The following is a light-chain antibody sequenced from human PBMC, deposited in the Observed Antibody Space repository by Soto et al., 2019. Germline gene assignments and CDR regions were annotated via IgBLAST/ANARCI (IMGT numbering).Light chain of an antibody. CDR2: AAS. J-gene: IGKJ1*01. CDR1: ESVSSNY. Sequence: EIVLTQSPGTLSSSPGERATLSCRASESVSSNYLAWYQQRPGQAPRLLIYAASNRARGIPDRFVRSGFGTDFPLTVSRLEPEDFAVYYCQQYGSAPWTFGQGTKV. V-gene: IGKV3-20*01. CDR3: QQYGSAPWT.